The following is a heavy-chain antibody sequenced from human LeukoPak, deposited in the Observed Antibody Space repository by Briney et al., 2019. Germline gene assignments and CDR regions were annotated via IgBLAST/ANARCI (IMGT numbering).Heavy chain of an antibody. CDR3: ARWLELMRNFDW. CDR2: IKQDGSEK. D-gene: IGHD5-24*01. Sequence: GGSLRLSCAGSGFTFSDYWMSWVRQAPGKGLEWVANIKQDGSEKDYVDALKGRFTISRDNAKNSLYLQMNSLRAEDTAVYYCARWLELMRNFDWWGQGTLVTVSS. J-gene: IGHJ4*02. CDR1: GFTFSDYW. V-gene: IGHV3-7*01.